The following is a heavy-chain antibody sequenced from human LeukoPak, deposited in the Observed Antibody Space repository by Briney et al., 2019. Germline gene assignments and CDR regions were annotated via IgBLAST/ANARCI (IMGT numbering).Heavy chain of an antibody. Sequence: GGSLRLSCAASGFTFSSYGMHWVRQAPGKGLEWVAVISYDGGNKYYADSVKGRFTISRDNSKNTLYLQMNSLRAEDTAVYYCAKAPGRSYLDYWGQGNLVTVSS. D-gene: IGHD3-16*02. CDR1: GFTFSSYG. CDR2: ISYDGGNK. V-gene: IGHV3-30*18. CDR3: AKAPGRSYLDY. J-gene: IGHJ4*02.